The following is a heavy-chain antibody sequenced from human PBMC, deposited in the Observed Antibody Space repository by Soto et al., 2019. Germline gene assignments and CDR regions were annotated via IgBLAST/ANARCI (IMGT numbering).Heavy chain of an antibody. V-gene: IGHV3-23*01. CDR3: AKSLYGLQYYFDY. D-gene: IGHD2-8*01. Sequence: PGGSLRLSCAASGFIFSSYAMNWVRQAPGKGLEWVSSITGSGGSTNYADSVKGRFTISRDNSKNTLYLQMKSLRAEDTAIYYCAKSLYGLQYYFDYWGQGTLVTVSS. CDR2: ITGSGGST. J-gene: IGHJ4*02. CDR1: GFIFSSYA.